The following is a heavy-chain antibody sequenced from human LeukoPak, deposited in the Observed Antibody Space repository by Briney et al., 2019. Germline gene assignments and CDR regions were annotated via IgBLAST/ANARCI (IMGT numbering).Heavy chain of an antibody. CDR3: AKVLWPDGNDYFDY. J-gene: IGHJ4*02. CDR1: GFTFSSFR. D-gene: IGHD2-21*01. V-gene: IGHV3-7*01. Sequence: GGSLRLSFAASGFTFSSFRMSWVRQAPGKGLEWVANINQDESEKYYDDSVKGRFTISRDNSKNTLYLQMNSLRAEDTAVYYCAKVLWPDGNDYFDYWGQGTLVTVSS. CDR2: INQDESEK.